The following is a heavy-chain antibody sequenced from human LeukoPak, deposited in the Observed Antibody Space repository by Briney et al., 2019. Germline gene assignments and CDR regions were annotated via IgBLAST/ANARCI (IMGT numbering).Heavy chain of an antibody. J-gene: IGHJ5*02. V-gene: IGHV3-33*01. Sequence: PGRSLRLSCAASGFTFSSYGMHWVRQAPGKGLEWVAVIWYDGSNKYYADSVKGRFTISRDNSKNTLYLQMNSLRAEDTAVYYCARFDYGGNSGGVWFDPWGQGTLVTVSS. CDR1: GFTFSSYG. CDR2: IWYDGSNK. CDR3: ARFDYGGNSGGVWFDP. D-gene: IGHD4-23*01.